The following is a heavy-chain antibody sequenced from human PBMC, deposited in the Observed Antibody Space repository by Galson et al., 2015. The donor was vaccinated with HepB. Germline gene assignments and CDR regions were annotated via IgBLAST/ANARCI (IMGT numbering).Heavy chain of an antibody. CDR2: ISYDGSNK. V-gene: IGHV3-30-3*01. CDR3: ARVEQQLVDY. Sequence: SLRLSCAASGFTFSSYAMHWVRQAPGKGLEWVAVISYDGSNKYYADSVKGRFTISRDNSKNTLYLQMNSLRAEDTAVYYCARVEQQLVDYWGQGTLVTVSS. J-gene: IGHJ4*02. CDR1: GFTFSSYA. D-gene: IGHD6-13*01.